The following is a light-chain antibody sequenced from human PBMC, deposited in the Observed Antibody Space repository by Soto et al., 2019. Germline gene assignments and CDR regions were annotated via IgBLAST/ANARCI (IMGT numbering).Light chain of an antibody. CDR1: DDINNY. CDR2: DAS. Sequence: DIQMTQSPSSLSASVGDRVTIACQASDDINNYLSWFQQKPGKAPKLLIYDASKLEAGVPSRFSGSGSGADLTFTITSLQAEDTSTYFCQQYDDLPYTFAQGTKLEIK. J-gene: IGKJ2*01. V-gene: IGKV1-33*01. CDR3: QQYDDLPYT.